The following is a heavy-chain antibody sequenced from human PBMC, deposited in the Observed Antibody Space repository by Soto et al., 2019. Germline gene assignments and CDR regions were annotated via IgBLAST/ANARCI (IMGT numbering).Heavy chain of an antibody. CDR2: ISSHGSDT. CDR3: TTHRGMQLWLPYFDS. V-gene: IGHV3-30*03. D-gene: IGHD5-18*01. Sequence: QVQLVESGGGVVKSGGSLRLSCAASGLSFSEYGLHWVRQAPGKGPEWVAVISSHGSDTYYADFVKGRFIISRDNFRNTLFLQMYRLRVDDTAVYYCTTHRGMQLWLPYFDSWGQGTQVTVSS. CDR1: GLSFSEYG. J-gene: IGHJ4*02.